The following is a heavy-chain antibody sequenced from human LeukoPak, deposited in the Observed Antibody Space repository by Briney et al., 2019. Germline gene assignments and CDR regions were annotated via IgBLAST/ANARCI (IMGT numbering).Heavy chain of an antibody. Sequence: ASETLSLTCTVSGGSISSGSYYWGWIRQPPGKGLQWIGNIYYGGSTYYNPSLKSRVTISVDTSKNQFSLKLSSVTAADTAVYYCARDYYDSSGYYLYYFDYWGQGTLVTVSS. V-gene: IGHV4-39*07. CDR1: GGSISSGSYY. J-gene: IGHJ4*02. CDR3: ARDYYDSSGYYLYYFDY. D-gene: IGHD3-22*01. CDR2: IYYGGST.